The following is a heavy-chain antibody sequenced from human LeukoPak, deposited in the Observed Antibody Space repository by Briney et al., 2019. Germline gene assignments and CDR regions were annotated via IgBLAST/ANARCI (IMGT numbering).Heavy chain of an antibody. D-gene: IGHD3-10*01. CDR1: GYSISSGYY. Sequence: SETLSLTCTVSGYSISSGYYWGWIRPPPREGLEWIGTIYHSGSTYYNPSLKSRVTISLDTSMNKFSLKLISVTAADTAVYYCARSITLVRGVIIGYYYMGVWGKGTTVTVSS. V-gene: IGHV4-38-2*02. CDR2: IYHSGST. CDR3: ARSITLVRGVIIGYYYMGV. J-gene: IGHJ6*03.